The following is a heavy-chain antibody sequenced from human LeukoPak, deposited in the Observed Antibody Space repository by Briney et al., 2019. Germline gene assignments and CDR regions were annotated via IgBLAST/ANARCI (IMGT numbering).Heavy chain of an antibody. CDR2: IFYYGST. CDR3: ARGRGDFIIFDY. D-gene: IGHD2-21*02. Sequence: SDTLSLTCTVSGASISSYYWSWIRQPPGKGLEWIGYIFYYGSTNYNPSLKSRVTISVDTSKNQFSLKLKSVTAADTAVYYCARGRGDFIIFDYWGQGTLVTVSS. CDR1: GASISSYY. J-gene: IGHJ4*02. V-gene: IGHV4-59*07.